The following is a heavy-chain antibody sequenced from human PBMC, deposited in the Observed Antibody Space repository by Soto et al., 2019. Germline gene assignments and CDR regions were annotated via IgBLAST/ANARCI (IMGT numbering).Heavy chain of an antibody. CDR2: ISYDGSNK. D-gene: IGHD1-26*01. CDR1: GFTFSSYG. V-gene: IGHV3-30*18. CDR3: AKDRWELEYYYYYGMDV. Sequence: GGSLRLSCAASGFTFSSYGMHWVRQAPGKGLEWVAVISYDGSNKYYADSVKGRFTISRDNSRNTLYLQMNSLRAEDTAVYYCAKDRWELEYYYYYGMDVWGQGTTVTVSS. J-gene: IGHJ6*02.